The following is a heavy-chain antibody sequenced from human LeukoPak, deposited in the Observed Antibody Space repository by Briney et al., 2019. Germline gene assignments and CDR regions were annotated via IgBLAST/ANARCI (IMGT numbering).Heavy chain of an antibody. J-gene: IGHJ4*02. CDR2: IYPDDSDT. CDR3: ARGAPIFYYFES. CDR1: GYLFTDYW. V-gene: IGHV5-51*01. Sequence: NRGDSLKISCKTSGYLFTDYWIGWVRQGPGKGLEWMGIIYPDDSDTRYSPSFQGQVTISADKSTSTAYLQWSSLKASDTAMYYCARGAPIFYYFESWGQGTLVSVSA.